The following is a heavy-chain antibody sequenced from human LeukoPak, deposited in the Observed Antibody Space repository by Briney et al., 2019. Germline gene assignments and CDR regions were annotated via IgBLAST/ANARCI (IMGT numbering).Heavy chain of an antibody. CDR3: ARRAGAYSHPYDY. V-gene: IGHV4-59*01. Sequence: SETLSLTCTVSGGSISSYYWSWIRQPPGKGLEWIGYIYFSGSTNYNPSLKSRVTISVDTSKNQFSLKMSSVTAADTAVYYCARRAGAYSHPYDYWGQGTLVTVSS. D-gene: IGHD4/OR15-4a*01. CDR2: IYFSGST. J-gene: IGHJ4*02. CDR1: GGSISSYY.